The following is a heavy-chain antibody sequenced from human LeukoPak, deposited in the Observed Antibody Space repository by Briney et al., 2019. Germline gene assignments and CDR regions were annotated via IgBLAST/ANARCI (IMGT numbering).Heavy chain of an antibody. CDR1: GFTFSSIW. V-gene: IGHV3-48*04. Sequence: GGSLRLSCAASGFTFSSIWMSWVRQAPGKGLEWVSYISSSGSTIYYADSVKGRFTISRDNAKNSLYPQMNSLRAEDTAVYYCAELGITMIGGVWGKGTTVTISS. J-gene: IGHJ6*04. D-gene: IGHD3-10*02. CDR2: ISSSGSTI. CDR3: AELGITMIGGV.